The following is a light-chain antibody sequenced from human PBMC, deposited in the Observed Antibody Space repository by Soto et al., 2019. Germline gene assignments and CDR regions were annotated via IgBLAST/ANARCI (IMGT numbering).Light chain of an antibody. CDR2: AAS. CDR1: QGISSY. CDR3: QQSYSTPTWT. Sequence: IQLTQSPSSLSASVGDRVTITCRASQGISSYLGWYQQKPGKAPNLLIYAASSLQSGVPSRFSGSGSGTDFTLTISSLQPEDFATYYCQQSYSTPTWTFGQGTKVDIK. J-gene: IGKJ1*01. V-gene: IGKV1-39*01.